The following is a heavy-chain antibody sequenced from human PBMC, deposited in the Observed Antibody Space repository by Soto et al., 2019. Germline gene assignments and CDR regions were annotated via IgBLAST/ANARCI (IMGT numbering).Heavy chain of an antibody. CDR3: ARADYYGSSGYHLGY. Sequence: QVQVAQSGAEVKRPGASVKVSCWASGYPFTNFYIHWVRQAPGQGLEWMGIINPSGGSTAYAQKFLGRVTMTRDTSTSTVYMEVSSLRSEDTAVYYCARADYYGSSGYHLGYWGQGTLVTVSS. D-gene: IGHD3-22*01. J-gene: IGHJ4*02. CDR2: INPSGGST. CDR1: GYPFTNFY. V-gene: IGHV1-46*01.